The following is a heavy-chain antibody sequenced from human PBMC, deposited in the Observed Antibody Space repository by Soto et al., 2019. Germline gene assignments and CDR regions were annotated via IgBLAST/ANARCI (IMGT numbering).Heavy chain of an antibody. J-gene: IGHJ5*02. CDR2: TYYRSKWYN. Sequence: SQTLSLTCAISGDSVSSNSAAWNWIRQSPSRGLEWLGRTYYRSKWYNDYAVSVKSRITINPDTSKNQLSLQLNSVTPEDTAVYYCARGGSVTWLPLEGWFDPWGQGTLVTVS. CDR1: GDSVSSNSAA. D-gene: IGHD5-12*01. V-gene: IGHV6-1*01. CDR3: ARGGSVTWLPLEGWFDP.